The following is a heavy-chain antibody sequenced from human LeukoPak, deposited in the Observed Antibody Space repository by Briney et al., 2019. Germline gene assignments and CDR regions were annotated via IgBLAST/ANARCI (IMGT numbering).Heavy chain of an antibody. J-gene: IGHJ4*02. CDR2: IYHSGST. V-gene: IGHV4-38-2*01. D-gene: IGHD2/OR15-2a*01. CDR3: ARALVLVGTDFDY. Sequence: PSETLSFTCAVSGHSISTVYYWGWIRQPPGKGLEWVGSIYHSGSTYYNPSVKSRVTISVDTSKNQFSLKLTSVTAADTAVYFCARALVLVGTDFDYWGQGTLVTVSS. CDR1: GHSISTVYY.